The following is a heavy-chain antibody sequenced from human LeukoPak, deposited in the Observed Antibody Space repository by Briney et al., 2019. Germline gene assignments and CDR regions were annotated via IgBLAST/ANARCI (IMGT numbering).Heavy chain of an antibody. D-gene: IGHD6-13*01. V-gene: IGHV3-21*01. Sequence: GGSLRLSCAASGFTFSSYSMNWLRQAPGRGLEWVSSISCSSSYIYYADSVEGRFTISRDNAKNSLYLQMNSLSAEDTAVYHCARTGYSSIWYADYRFDYWGQGTLVTVSS. CDR3: ARTGYSSIWYADYRFDY. CDR1: GFTFSSYS. CDR2: ISCSSSYI. J-gene: IGHJ4*02.